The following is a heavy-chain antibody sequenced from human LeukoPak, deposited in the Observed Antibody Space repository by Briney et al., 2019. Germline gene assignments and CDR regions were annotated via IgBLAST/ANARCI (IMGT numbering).Heavy chain of an antibody. V-gene: IGHV3-72*01. CDR3: ARLSAQFRAFDI. CDR2: IRNRANSYTT. Sequence: GGSLRLSCAASGFTFSDYYMDWVRQAPGKGLEWVGRIRNRANSYTTEYAASVEGRFTISRDDSKNSLYLQMNSLKTEDTAVYYCARLSAQFRAFDIWGQGTMVTVSS. D-gene: IGHD2-15*01. J-gene: IGHJ3*02. CDR1: GFTFSDYY.